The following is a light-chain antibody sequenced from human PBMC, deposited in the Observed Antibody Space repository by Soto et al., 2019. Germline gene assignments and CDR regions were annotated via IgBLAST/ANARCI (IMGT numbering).Light chain of an antibody. CDR3: QQRNNWPPEIT. Sequence: EIVLTQSPATLSLSPGERATLSCRASQSVSIYLAWYQQKPGQAPRLLIFDASNRATGIPARFSGSGSGTDFTLTISILEPEDFAVYYCQQRNNWPPEITFGQGTRLEMK. J-gene: IGKJ5*01. V-gene: IGKV3-11*01. CDR1: QSVSIY. CDR2: DAS.